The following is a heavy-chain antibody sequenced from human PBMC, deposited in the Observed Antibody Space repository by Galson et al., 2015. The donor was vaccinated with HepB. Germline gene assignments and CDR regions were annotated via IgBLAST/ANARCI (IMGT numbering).Heavy chain of an antibody. V-gene: IGHV3-7*01. D-gene: IGHD6-13*01. CDR3: AREEVGSSSWYLVKTDYYYYGMDV. Sequence: SLRLSCAASGFTFSSYWMSWVRQAPGKGLEWVANIKQDGSEKYYVDSVKGRFTISRDNAKNSLYLQMNSLRAEDTAVYYCAREEVGSSSWYLVKTDYYYYGMDVWGQGTTVTVSS. CDR1: GFTFSSYW. J-gene: IGHJ6*02. CDR2: IKQDGSEK.